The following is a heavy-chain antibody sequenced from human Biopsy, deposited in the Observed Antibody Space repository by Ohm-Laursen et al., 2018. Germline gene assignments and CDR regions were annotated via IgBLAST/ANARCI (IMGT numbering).Heavy chain of an antibody. D-gene: IGHD3-9*01. CDR1: GFTFSYYG. J-gene: IGHJ4*02. V-gene: IGHV3-33*01. CDR3: LREAATGYYRTADF. CDR2: IWYDGSNK. Sequence: SLRLSCAASGFTFSYYGMHWVRQAPGKGLEWLAVIWYDGSNKYYADSVKGRFTISRDNSKNTLSLQMNSLRVEDTAMYYCLREAATGYYRTADFWGQGTLVTVSS.